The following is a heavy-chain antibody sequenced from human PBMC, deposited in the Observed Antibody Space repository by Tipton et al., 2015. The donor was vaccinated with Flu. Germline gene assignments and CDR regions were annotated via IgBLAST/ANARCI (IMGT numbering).Heavy chain of an antibody. CDR3: ARVDRSSTYYLDY. Sequence: QLVQSGAEVKKPGSSVKVSCKASGDTFSRYTINWVRQAPGQGLEWMGGIIPDFGSPNYAQKFQDRVTMTADASTSTAYMELNSLRSEDTAVYYCARVDRSSTYYLDYWGQGTLVTVSS. D-gene: IGHD3-10*01. CDR2: IIPDFGSP. CDR1: GDTFSRYT. V-gene: IGHV1-69*01. J-gene: IGHJ4*02.